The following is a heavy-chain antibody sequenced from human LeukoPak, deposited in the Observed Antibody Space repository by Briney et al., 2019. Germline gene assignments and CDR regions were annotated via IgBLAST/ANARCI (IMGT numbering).Heavy chain of an antibody. CDR2: ISSSGSTI. Sequence: PGGSRRLSCAASGFTFSDYYMSWIRQAPGKGLWGVSYISSSGSTIYYADSVKGRFTISRDNAKNSLYLQMNSLRAEVTAVYYCASLRWLQPLGLDAFDIWGQGTMVTVSS. V-gene: IGHV3-11*01. J-gene: IGHJ3*02. D-gene: IGHD5-24*01. CDR3: ASLRWLQPLGLDAFDI. CDR1: GFTFSDYY.